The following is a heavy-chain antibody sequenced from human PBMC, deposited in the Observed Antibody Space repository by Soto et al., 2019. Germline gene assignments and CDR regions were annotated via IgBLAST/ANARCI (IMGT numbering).Heavy chain of an antibody. CDR1: GFSLSTSGVG. Sequence: QITLEESGPTLVKPTQTLTLTCTFSGFSLSTSGVGVGWIRQPPGKALEWLALIYWDDDKRYSPSLRSRLTITKDTSKNQVVHTLTNMDPVDTATYYCAYIIWYSSSWNSAWFDPWGQGTLVTVSS. J-gene: IGHJ5*02. CDR2: IYWDDDK. CDR3: AYIIWYSSSWNSAWFDP. V-gene: IGHV2-5*02. D-gene: IGHD6-13*01.